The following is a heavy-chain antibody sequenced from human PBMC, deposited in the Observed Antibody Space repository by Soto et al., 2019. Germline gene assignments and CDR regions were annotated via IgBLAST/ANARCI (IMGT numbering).Heavy chain of an antibody. V-gene: IGHV4-39*01. CDR3: ARPRSGGYYDSSGYYWDY. Sequence: PSETLSLTCTVSGGSISSSSYYWGWIRQPPGKGLEWIGSIYYSGSTYYNPSLKSRVTISVDTSKNQFSLKLSSVTAADTAVYYCARPRSGGYYDSSGYYWDYWGQGTLVTVSS. D-gene: IGHD3-22*01. CDR2: IYYSGST. J-gene: IGHJ4*02. CDR1: GGSISSSSYY.